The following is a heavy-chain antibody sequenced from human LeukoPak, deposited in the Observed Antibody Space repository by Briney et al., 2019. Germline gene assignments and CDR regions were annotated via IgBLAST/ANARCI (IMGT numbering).Heavy chain of an antibody. CDR2: IRSNGGDT. J-gene: IGHJ5*02. Sequence: GGSLRLSCAASGFTFTSYSMSWVRQPPGKGLEWVSTIRSNGGDTYYADSVKGRFTISRDNSKNTVYLEMNSLRAEDTAVYYCAKGGYTTWFDPWGQGTLVTVSS. D-gene: IGHD2-15*01. CDR1: GFTFTSYS. V-gene: IGHV3-23*01. CDR3: AKGGYTTWFDP.